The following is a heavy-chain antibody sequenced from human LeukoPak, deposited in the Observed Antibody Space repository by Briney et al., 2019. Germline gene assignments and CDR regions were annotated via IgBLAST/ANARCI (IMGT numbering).Heavy chain of an antibody. V-gene: IGHV3-48*01. CDR3: ARGTYSSGWLEFSDFDF. CDR2: INSRSTTL. D-gene: IGHD6-19*01. CDR1: GFTFTYYH. Sequence: PGGSLRLSCAASGFTFTYYHMHWVRQAPGKGLEWVSYINSRSTTLYYADSVKGRFTISRDNAMNSLYPEINSLRAEDTAVYYCARGTYSSGWLEFSDFDFWGQGILATVSS. J-gene: IGHJ4*02.